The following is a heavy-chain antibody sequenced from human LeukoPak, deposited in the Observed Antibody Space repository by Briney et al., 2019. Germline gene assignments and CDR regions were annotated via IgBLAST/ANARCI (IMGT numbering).Heavy chain of an antibody. CDR1: GFTFSSYW. D-gene: IGHD3-16*01. Sequence: GGSLRLSCAASGFTFSSYWMHWVRQAPGKGLVWVSRINSDGSSTSYADSVKGRFTISRDNAKNTLYLQMNSLRAEDTAVYYCAKDRGHDYVWGSSAPTWGQGTLVTVSS. V-gene: IGHV3-74*01. J-gene: IGHJ5*02. CDR3: AKDRGHDYVWGSSAPT. CDR2: INSDGSST.